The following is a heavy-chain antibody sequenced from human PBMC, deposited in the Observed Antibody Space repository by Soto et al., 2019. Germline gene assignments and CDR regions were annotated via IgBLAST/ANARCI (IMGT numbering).Heavy chain of an antibody. Sequence: QVQLVESGGGVVQPGRSLRLSCAASGFTFSSYGMHWVRQAPGKGLEWVAVIWYDGSNKYYADSVKGRFTISRDNSKNTLYLKMNSLRAEDTAVYYCARDGDAYSSSWYSEFSYWGQGTLVTVSA. CDR2: IWYDGSNK. CDR1: GFTFSSYG. V-gene: IGHV3-33*01. J-gene: IGHJ4*02. D-gene: IGHD6-13*01. CDR3: ARDGDAYSSSWYSEFSY.